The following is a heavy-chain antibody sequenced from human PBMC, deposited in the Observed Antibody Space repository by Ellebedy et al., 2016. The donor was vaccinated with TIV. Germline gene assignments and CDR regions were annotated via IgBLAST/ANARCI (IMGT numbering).Heavy chain of an antibody. J-gene: IGHJ5*02. CDR2: ISSSGSTI. CDR1: GFTFSSYG. D-gene: IGHD3-22*01. V-gene: IGHV3-48*04. Sequence: GESLKISCAASGFTFSSYGMHWVRQAPGKGLEWVSYISSSGSTIYYADSVKGRFTISRDNAKNSLYLQMNSLRAEDTAVYYCARDMSSSGPPVDPWGQGTLVTVSS. CDR3: ARDMSSSGPPVDP.